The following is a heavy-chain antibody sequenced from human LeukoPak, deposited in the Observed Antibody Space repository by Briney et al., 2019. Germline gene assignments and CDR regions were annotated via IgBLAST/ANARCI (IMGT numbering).Heavy chain of an antibody. CDR3: ARDQKELAVAGVFDY. CDR1: GGTFSSYA. V-gene: IGHV1-69*05. J-gene: IGHJ4*01. Sequence: GSSVKVSCKASGGTFSSYAISWVRQAPGQGLEWMGRIIPIFGTANYAQKFQGRVTITTDESTSTAYMELSSLRSEDTAVYYCARDQKELAVAGVFDYWGHGTLVTVSS. D-gene: IGHD6-19*01. CDR2: IIPIFGTA.